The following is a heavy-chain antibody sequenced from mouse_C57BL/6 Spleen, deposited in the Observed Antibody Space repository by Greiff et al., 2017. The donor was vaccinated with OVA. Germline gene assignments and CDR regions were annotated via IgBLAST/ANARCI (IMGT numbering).Heavy chain of an antibody. Sequence: EVQLQQSGPGLVKPSQSLSLTCSVTGYSITSGYYWNWIRQFPGNKLEWMGYISYDGSNNYNPSLKNRISITRDTSKNQFFLKLNSVTTEDTATYYCARDLSSYDYWGQGTTLTVSS. V-gene: IGHV3-6*01. D-gene: IGHD1-1*01. CDR2: ISYDGSN. J-gene: IGHJ2*01. CDR1: GYSITSGYY. CDR3: ARDLSSYDY.